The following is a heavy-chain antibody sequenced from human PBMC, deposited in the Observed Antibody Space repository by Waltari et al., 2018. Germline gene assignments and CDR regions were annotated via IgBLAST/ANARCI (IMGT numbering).Heavy chain of an antibody. V-gene: IGHV3-7*03. CDR3: ARDFNWGWDF. Sequence: EVQLVDSGGGLVQPGGSLGLSCAASGFPFGSNWMRWVRQAPGRGLEWLANIKPDGSQQYYVDSVRGRFSISRDNAKNSLYLQLNSLRAEDTAIYYCARDFNWGWDFWGQGTLVTVSS. D-gene: IGHD7-27*01. J-gene: IGHJ4*02. CDR1: GFPFGSNW. CDR2: IKPDGSQQ.